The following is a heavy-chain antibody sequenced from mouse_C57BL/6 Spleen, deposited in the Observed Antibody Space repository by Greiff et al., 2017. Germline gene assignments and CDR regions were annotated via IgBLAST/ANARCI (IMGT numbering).Heavy chain of an antibody. CDR3: ARSLFITTVVAPLDY. V-gene: IGHV1-76*01. J-gene: IGHJ4*01. D-gene: IGHD1-1*01. Sequence: QVQLQQSGAELVRPGASVKLSCKASGYTFTDYYINWVKQRPGQGLEWIARIYPGSGNTYYNEKFKGKATLTAEKSSSTAYMQLSSLTSEDSAVYFCARSLFITTVVAPLDYWGQGTSGTGAS. CDR2: IYPGSGNT. CDR1: GYTFTDYY.